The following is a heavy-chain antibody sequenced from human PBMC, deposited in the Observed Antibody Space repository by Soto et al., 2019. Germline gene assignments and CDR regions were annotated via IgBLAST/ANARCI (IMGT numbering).Heavy chain of an antibody. D-gene: IGHD2-15*01. CDR2: ISQSGTT. CDR3: AKKVPAALRLYYFFGLDV. V-gene: IGHV4-4*02. Sequence: PSETLSLTCAVSGASISSDNRWTWVRQPPGEGLEWIGEISQSGTTRYNPSLASRVTISVDKSKNQFSLRLTSMTAADTAVYYCAKKVPAALRLYYFFGLDVWGQGTTETVSS. CDR1: GASISSDNR. J-gene: IGHJ6*02.